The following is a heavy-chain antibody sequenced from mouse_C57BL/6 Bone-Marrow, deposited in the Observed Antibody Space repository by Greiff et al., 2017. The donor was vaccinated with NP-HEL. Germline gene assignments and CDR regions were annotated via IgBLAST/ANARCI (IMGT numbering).Heavy chain of an antibody. V-gene: IGHV1-61*01. J-gene: IGHJ1*03. Sequence: QVQLQQPGAELVRPGSSVKLSCKASGYTFTSYWMDWVKQRPGQGLEWIGNIYPSDSETHYNQKFKDKATLTVDKSSSPAYMQLSSLTSEDSAVYYWARAPSYYGSSYGYFDVWGTGTTVTVSS. CDR1: GYTFTSYW. CDR2: IYPSDSET. D-gene: IGHD1-1*01. CDR3: ARAPSYYGSSYGYFDV.